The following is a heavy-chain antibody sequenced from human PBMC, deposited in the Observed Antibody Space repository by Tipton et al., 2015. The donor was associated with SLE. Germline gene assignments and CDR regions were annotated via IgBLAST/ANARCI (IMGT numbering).Heavy chain of an antibody. CDR2: ISAYNGNT. J-gene: IGHJ4*02. Sequence: QSGPEVKKPGASVKVSCKASGYTFTSYGISWVRQAPGQGLEWMGWISAYNGNTNYAQKLQGRVTMTTDTSTSTAYMELRSLRSDATAVYYGARDLGGWGIAALSPFDCWGQGTLVTVSS. CDR3: ARDLGGWGIAALSPFDC. CDR1: GYTFTSYG. V-gene: IGHV1-18*01. D-gene: IGHD6-13*01.